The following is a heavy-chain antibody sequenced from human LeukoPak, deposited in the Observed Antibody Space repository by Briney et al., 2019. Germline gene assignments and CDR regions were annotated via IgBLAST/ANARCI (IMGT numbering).Heavy chain of an antibody. Sequence: SETLSLTCTVSGGTISSYFWTWIRQPPGKGLEYIGYTSYTGITNYNPSLKSRVTISLDTSKNQFYLELTSVTAADTAFYFCLIFMVDYSEDGVSYGGPHLPDWGQGTLVTVSS. CDR1: GGTISSYF. CDR2: TSYTGIT. J-gene: IGHJ4*02. CDR3: LIFMVDYSEDGVSYGGPHLPD. V-gene: IGHV4-59*01. D-gene: IGHD3-22*01.